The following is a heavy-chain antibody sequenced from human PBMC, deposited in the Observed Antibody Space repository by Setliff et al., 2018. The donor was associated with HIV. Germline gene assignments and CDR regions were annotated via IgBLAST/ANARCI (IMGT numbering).Heavy chain of an antibody. CDR2: IYYSGST. Sequence: SETLSLTCTVSGASISTYYWSWIRQPPGKGLEWIGSIYYSGSTYYNPSLKSRVTISVDTSKNQFSLKLSSVTAADTAVYYCARHPSKGLLGWFDPWGQGTLVTVSS. V-gene: IGHV4-59*05. D-gene: IGHD2-15*01. CDR1: GASISTYY. J-gene: IGHJ5*02. CDR3: ARHPSKGLLGWFDP.